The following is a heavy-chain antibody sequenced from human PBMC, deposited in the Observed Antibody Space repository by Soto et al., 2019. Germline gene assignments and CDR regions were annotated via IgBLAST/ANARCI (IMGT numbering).Heavy chain of an antibody. J-gene: IGHJ4*02. D-gene: IGHD6-13*01. CDR2: IIPILGIA. CDR1: GGTFSSYT. CDR3: LILYSSSWRGFDY. V-gene: IGHV1-69*02. Sequence: QVQLVQSGAAVKKPGSSVKVSCKASGGTFSSYTISWVRQAPGQGLEWMGRIIPILGIANYAQKFQGSVTITADKSTSTAYMALSSLRSEDTAVYYGLILYSSSWRGFDYWGQGTLVTVSS.